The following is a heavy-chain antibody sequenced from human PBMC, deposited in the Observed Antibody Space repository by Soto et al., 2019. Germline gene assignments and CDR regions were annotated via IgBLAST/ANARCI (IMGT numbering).Heavy chain of an antibody. J-gene: IGHJ5*02. D-gene: IGHD6-19*01. CDR2: IYSGGST. CDR3: APPPISKQWLSS. V-gene: IGHV3-66*01. Sequence: GGSLRLSCAASGFTVSSNYMSWVRQAPGKGLEWVSVIYSGGSTYYADSVKGRFTISRDNSKNTLYLQMNSLRAEDTAVYYCAPPPISKQWLSSWGQGTLVTVSS. CDR1: GFTVSSNY.